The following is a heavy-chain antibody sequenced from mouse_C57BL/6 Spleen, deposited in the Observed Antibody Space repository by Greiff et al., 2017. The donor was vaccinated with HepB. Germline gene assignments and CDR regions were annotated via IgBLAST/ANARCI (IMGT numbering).Heavy chain of an antibody. CDR3: ARWGGLTTVVADYAMDY. J-gene: IGHJ4*01. CDR2: ILPGSGST. Sequence: QVQLQQSGTELVKPGASVKLSCKASGYTFTSYWIEWVKQRPGHGLEWIGEILPGSGSTNYNEKFKGKATFTADTSSNTAYMQLSSLTTEDSAIYYCARWGGLTTVVADYAMDYWGQGTSVTVSS. D-gene: IGHD1-1*01. CDR1: GYTFTSYW. V-gene: IGHV1-9*01.